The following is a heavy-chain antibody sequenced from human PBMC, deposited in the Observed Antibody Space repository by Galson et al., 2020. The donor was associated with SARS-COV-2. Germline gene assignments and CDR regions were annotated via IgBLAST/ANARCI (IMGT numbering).Heavy chain of an antibody. Sequence: GGSLRLSCAASGFTFNSYALHWVRQAPGQGLEWVSVISYDGTNTYYADSVKGRFTISRDNSNNTVYLQMSSLRPEDTAVYYCARVFGGSYLGHFDCWGQGTLLTVSS. CDR1: GFTFNSYA. CDR2: ISYDGTNT. CDR3: ARVFGGSYLGHFDC. J-gene: IGHJ4*02. D-gene: IGHD1-26*01. V-gene: IGHV3-30-3*01.